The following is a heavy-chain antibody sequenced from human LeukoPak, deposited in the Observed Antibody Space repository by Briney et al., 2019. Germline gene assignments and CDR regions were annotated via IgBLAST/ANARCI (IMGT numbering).Heavy chain of an antibody. CDR3: ARDHNYAFDN. V-gene: IGHV3-48*04. CDR1: GSTFSSYS. Sequence: GGSLRLSCAASGSTFSSYSMNWVRQAPGKGLEWISYIGISSGNTKYADSVKGRFTISGDNARNSMYLQMNSLRVEDSAVYYCARDHNYAFDNWGQGTLVTVSS. D-gene: IGHD1-1*01. CDR2: IGISSGNT. J-gene: IGHJ4*02.